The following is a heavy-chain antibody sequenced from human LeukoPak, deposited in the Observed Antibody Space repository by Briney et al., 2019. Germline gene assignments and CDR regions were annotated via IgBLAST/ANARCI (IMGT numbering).Heavy chain of an antibody. V-gene: IGHV4-39*01. CDR1: GVSISSTSHY. CDR2: IYYSGST. J-gene: IGHJ5*02. CDR3: ARHSAVDWFDP. Sequence: SETLSLTCTVSGVSISSTSHYWGWTRQPPGKGLEWIASIYYSGSTQYNPSLKSRVTISIDTSQDQFSLKLSSVTAADTAVYYCARHSAVDWFDPWGQGSLVTVSS. D-gene: IGHD4-23*01.